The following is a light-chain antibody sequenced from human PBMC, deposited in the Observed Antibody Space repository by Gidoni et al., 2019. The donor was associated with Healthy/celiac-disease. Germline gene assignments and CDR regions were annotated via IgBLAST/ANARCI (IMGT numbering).Light chain of an antibody. CDR2: RNN. CDR3: AAWDDSLSGWV. J-gene: IGLJ3*02. V-gene: IGLV1-47*01. CDR1: SSNIGSNY. Sequence: QSVLTQPPSASGTPGQSVTISCSGSSSNIGSNYVYWYQQLPGTAPKLLIYRNNQRPSGVPDRFSGSKSGTSASLAISGLRSEDEADYYCAAWDDSLSGWVFGGVTKLTVL.